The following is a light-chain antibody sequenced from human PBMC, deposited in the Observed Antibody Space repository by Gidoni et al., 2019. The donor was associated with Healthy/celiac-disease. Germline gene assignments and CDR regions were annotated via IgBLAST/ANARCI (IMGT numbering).Light chain of an antibody. CDR2: AAS. CDR3: QQSYSTPPT. Sequence: DIQMTQSPSSLSASLGDRVTVTCRASKSISSYLNWYQQKPGKAPKLLIYAASSLQSGVPSRFSGSGSVTDFTLTISSLPPEDFATYYCQQSYSTPPTFGQGTKVEIK. J-gene: IGKJ1*01. V-gene: IGKV1-39*01. CDR1: KSISSY.